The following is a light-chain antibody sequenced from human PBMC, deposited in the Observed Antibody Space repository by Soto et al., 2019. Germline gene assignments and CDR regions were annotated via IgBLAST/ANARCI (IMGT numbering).Light chain of an antibody. Sequence: DIQMTQSPSAMSASVGDRVTITCRASPGISHYLAWVQQRPGQVPKRLIYGAATLQSGVPSRFSGSGSGTEFTLTISSLQPEDFGTYYCLQHNSYPLSFGGGTKVDIK. CDR3: LQHNSYPLS. V-gene: IGKV1-17*03. CDR1: PGISHY. CDR2: GAA. J-gene: IGKJ4*01.